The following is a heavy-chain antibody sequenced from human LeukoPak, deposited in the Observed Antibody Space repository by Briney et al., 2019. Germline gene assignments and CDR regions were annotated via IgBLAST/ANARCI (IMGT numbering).Heavy chain of an antibody. CDR1: GFTFSTYW. J-gene: IGHJ4*02. CDR2: IRYDGSNK. V-gene: IGHV3-30*02. D-gene: IGHD6-13*01. CDR3: AKEGGIAAAALPYYFDY. Sequence: AGGSLRLSCAASGFTFSTYWMHWVRQAPGKGLEWVAFIRYDGSNKYYADSVKGRFTISRDNSKNTLYLQMNSLRAEDTAVYYCAKEGGIAAAALPYYFDYWGQGTLVTVSS.